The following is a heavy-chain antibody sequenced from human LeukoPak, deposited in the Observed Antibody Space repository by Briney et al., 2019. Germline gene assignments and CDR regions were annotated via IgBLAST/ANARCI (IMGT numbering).Heavy chain of an antibody. D-gene: IGHD6-13*01. CDR2: IIPIFGTA. J-gene: IGHJ4*02. CDR1: GGTFSSYA. Sequence: SVKVSCKASGGTFSSYAISWVRQAPGQGLEWMGGIIPIFGTANYAQKFQGRVTITADESTSTAYMELSSLRSEDTAVYYCARYWYGESGPPHFDYWGQGTLVTVSS. CDR3: ARYWYGESGPPHFDY. V-gene: IGHV1-69*01.